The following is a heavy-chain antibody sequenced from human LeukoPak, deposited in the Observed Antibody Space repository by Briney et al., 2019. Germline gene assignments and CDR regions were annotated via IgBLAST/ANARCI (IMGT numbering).Heavy chain of an antibody. CDR2: IYPGDSDT. D-gene: IGHD6-13*01. Sequence: GESLKISCKGSEYSFTSYWISWVRQMPGKGLEWMGIIYPGDSDTRYSPSFQGQVTISADKSIDTAYLQWSSLEASDTAMYYCARRGGSRAFDSWGQGTLVTVSS. V-gene: IGHV5-51*01. CDR3: ARRGGSRAFDS. CDR1: EYSFTSYW. J-gene: IGHJ4*02.